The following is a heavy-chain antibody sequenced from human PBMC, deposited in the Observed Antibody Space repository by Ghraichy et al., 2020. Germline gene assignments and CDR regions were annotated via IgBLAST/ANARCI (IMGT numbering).Heavy chain of an antibody. J-gene: IGHJ4*02. V-gene: IGHV3-48*03. CDR1: GFTFSSHE. D-gene: IGHD2-15*01. CDR2: ISSSGSLI. CDR3: ARRDLARWYSDF. Sequence: LSLTCAASGFTFSSHEMNWFRQAPGKGLEWISYISSSGSLIYYADSVKGRFTISRDNAKNSLYLQMTGLRAEDTAVYYCARRDLARWYSDFWGQGTLVTVSS.